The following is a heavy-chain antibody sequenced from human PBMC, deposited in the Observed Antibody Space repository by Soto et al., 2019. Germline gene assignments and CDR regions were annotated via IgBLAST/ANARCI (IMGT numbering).Heavy chain of an antibody. D-gene: IGHD2-2*01. CDR1: GFSFSTYT. CDR3: AKARCTTSTCYVPDY. J-gene: IGHJ4*02. CDR2: ISGSGGSP. Sequence: EVQLLESGGGLVQPGGSLRLSCAASGFSFSTYTMSWVRRAPGKGLEWVSAISGSGGSPSYADSVQGRFTISRDNPKKTLYLQMNSLRAEDTVVYYCAKARCTTSTCYVPDYWGQGTLVTVSS. V-gene: IGHV3-23*01.